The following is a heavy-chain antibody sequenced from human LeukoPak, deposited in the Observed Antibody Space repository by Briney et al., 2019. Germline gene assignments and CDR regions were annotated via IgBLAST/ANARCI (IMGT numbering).Heavy chain of an antibody. CDR2: IKQDGSEK. Sequence: GGSLRLSCAASGFTFSSYWMSWVRQAPGKGLEWVANIKQDGSEKYYVDSVKGRFTISRDNAKNSLYLQMNSLRAEDTAVYYCARDSTLSGWYNGGVFDYWGQGTLVTVSS. V-gene: IGHV3-7*01. J-gene: IGHJ4*02. D-gene: IGHD6-19*01. CDR1: GFTFSSYW. CDR3: ARDSTLSGWYNGGVFDY.